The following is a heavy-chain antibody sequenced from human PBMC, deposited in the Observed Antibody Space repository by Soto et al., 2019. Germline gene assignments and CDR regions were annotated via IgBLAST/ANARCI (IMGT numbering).Heavy chain of an antibody. Sequence: GGSLRLSCAASGFTFSNAWMSWVRQAPGKGLEWVGRIKSKTDGGTTDYAAPVKGRFTISRDDSKNTLYLQMSSLKTEDTAVYYCTTGLLGKGGDDAFDIWGQGTMVTVSS. V-gene: IGHV3-15*01. J-gene: IGHJ3*02. CDR2: IKSKTDGGTT. D-gene: IGHD3-16*01. CDR1: GFTFSNAW. CDR3: TTGLLGKGGDDAFDI.